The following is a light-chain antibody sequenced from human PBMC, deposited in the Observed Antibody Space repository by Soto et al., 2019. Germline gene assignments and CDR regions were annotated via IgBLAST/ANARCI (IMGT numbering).Light chain of an antibody. Sequence: DIQMTQSPASLSASVGDRVTITCRASQGISNYLAWYQQKPGKVPKLLIYAASTLQSGVPSRFSGSGYGTDFTLTISSLQPEDVATYYCQKYNSAPPWTFGQGTKVDI. CDR1: QGISNY. CDR2: AAS. V-gene: IGKV1-27*01. J-gene: IGKJ1*01. CDR3: QKYNSAPPWT.